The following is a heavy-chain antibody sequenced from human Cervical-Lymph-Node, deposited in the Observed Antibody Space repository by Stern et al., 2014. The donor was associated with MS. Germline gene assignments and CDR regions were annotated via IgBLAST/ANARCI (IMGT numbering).Heavy chain of an antibody. Sequence: MQLVESGGGLIQPGGSLRLSCAAPGFTVSNNYMSWVRQAPGQGLEWVSLIYTDDSTYYAGSVKGRFTISRDISKNKLFLQMNSLRAEDTAVYYCARAIFGVNTAAMAPDAFDTWGQGTMVTVSS. CDR2: IYTDDST. V-gene: IGHV3-53*01. J-gene: IGHJ3*02. CDR1: GFTVSNNY. D-gene: IGHD3-3*01. CDR3: ARAIFGVNTAAMAPDAFDT.